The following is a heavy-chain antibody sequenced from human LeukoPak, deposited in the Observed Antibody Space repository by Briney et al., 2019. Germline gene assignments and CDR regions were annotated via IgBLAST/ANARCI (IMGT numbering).Heavy chain of an antibody. V-gene: IGHV3-21*01. CDR1: GFTFSSYS. CDR2: ISSSSSYI. D-gene: IGHD3-22*01. CDR3: ARGRDRGYYYDSSGYYRGWYFDL. Sequence: KPGGSLRLSCAASGFTFSSYSMNWVRQAPGEGLEWVSSISSSSSYIYYADSVKGRFTISRDNAKNSLYLQMNSLRAEDTAVYYCARGRDRGYYYDSSGYYRGWYFDLWGRGTLVTVSS. J-gene: IGHJ2*01.